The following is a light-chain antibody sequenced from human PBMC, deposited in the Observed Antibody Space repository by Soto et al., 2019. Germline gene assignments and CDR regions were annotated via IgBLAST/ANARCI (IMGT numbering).Light chain of an antibody. Sequence: DIQLTQSPSFLSASVGDRVTITCRASQGISRYLAWYQQKPGKAPKLLIYGASTLQSGGPSRFSGSGSGTEFTLTISSLQPEDFASYYCQQLNYHPVTFGQGTRLGIK. CDR1: QGISRY. CDR3: QQLNYHPVT. V-gene: IGKV1-9*01. J-gene: IGKJ5*01. CDR2: GAS.